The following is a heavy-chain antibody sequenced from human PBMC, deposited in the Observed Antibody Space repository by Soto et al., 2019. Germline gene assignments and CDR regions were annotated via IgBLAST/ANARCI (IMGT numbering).Heavy chain of an antibody. D-gene: IGHD1-1*01. J-gene: IGHJ6*03. CDR3: AKKALLDYYYYYYMDV. Sequence: QVQLVESGGGVVQPGRSLRLSCAASGFTFSSYGMHWVRQAPGEGLEWVAVISYDGSNKYYADSVKGRFTISRDNSKNTLYLQMNSLRAEDTAVYYCAKKALLDYYYYYYMDVWGKGTTVTVSS. CDR2: ISYDGSNK. CDR1: GFTFSSYG. V-gene: IGHV3-30*18.